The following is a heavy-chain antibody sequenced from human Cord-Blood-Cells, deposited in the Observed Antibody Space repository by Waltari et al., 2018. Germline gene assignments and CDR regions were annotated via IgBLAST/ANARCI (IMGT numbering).Heavy chain of an antibody. CDR3: ARHGRLKYSSSWYPLDY. Sequence: EVQLVQSGAEVKKPGESLKISCKGSGYSFTSYWIGWVRQMPGKGLEGMGVIYPGDSDTRYSPSFQGQVTISADKSISTAYLQWSSLKASDTAMYYCARHGRLKYSSSWYPLDYWGQGTLVTVSS. CDR2: IYPGDSDT. D-gene: IGHD6-13*01. J-gene: IGHJ4*02. CDR1: GYSFTSYW. V-gene: IGHV5-51*01.